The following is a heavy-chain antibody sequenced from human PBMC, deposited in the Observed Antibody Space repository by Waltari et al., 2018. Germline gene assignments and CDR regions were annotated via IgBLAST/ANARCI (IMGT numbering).Heavy chain of an antibody. V-gene: IGHV1-2*06. CDR3: ARDLVDIVVVVAAIYYGMDV. CDR2: INPNSGGT. J-gene: IGHJ6*02. D-gene: IGHD2-15*01. Sequence: QVQLVQSGAEVKKPGASVKVSCKASGYTFTGYYMHWVRQAPGQGLEWMVRINPNSGGTNYAQKFQGRVTMTRDTSISTAYMELSRLRSDDTAVYYCARDLVDIVVVVAAIYYGMDVWGQGTTVTVSS. CDR1: GYTFTGYY.